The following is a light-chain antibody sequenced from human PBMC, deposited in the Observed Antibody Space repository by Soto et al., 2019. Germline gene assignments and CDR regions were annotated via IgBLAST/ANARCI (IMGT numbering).Light chain of an antibody. J-gene: IGLJ1*01. Sequence: QSVLTQPASVSGSPGQSITISCTGTSSDVGHYNFVSWYQQHPGKAPKLMIYEVTNRPSGVSNRFSGSKSGNTASLTISGLXAEDEADYYCSSYTSRSALEVFGTGTKVTVL. CDR1: SSDVGHYNF. V-gene: IGLV2-14*01. CDR2: EVT. CDR3: SSYTSRSALEV.